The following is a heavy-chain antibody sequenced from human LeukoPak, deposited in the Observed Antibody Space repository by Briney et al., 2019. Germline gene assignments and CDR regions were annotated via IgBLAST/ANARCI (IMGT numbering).Heavy chain of an antibody. Sequence: SETLSLSCTVSGGSISTYYWSWIRQPAGKGLEWVGRIHTSGNTDYNPSLKSRVTMSVDTSKNQFSLKLSSVTAADTAVYYCAREGSMTARPFVSIDYWGQGTLVTISS. V-gene: IGHV4-4*07. CDR2: IHTSGNT. J-gene: IGHJ4*02. CDR3: AREGSMTARPFVSIDY. CDR1: GGSISTYY. D-gene: IGHD6-6*01.